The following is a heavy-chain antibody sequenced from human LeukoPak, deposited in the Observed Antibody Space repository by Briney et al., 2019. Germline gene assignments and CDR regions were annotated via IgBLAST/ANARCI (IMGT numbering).Heavy chain of an antibody. J-gene: IGHJ4*02. Sequence: GGSLILSCAASGFTFSDYSMNWARQAPGRGLEWVSFISSVSGYIYYADSVKDRFTISRDDARNSLYLQMNSLRAEDTAVYYRARDWRTQVPHPYHFEYWGQGVLVTVSS. CDR3: ARDWRTQVPHPYHFEY. CDR2: ISSVSGYI. CDR1: GFTFSDYS. V-gene: IGHV3-21*01.